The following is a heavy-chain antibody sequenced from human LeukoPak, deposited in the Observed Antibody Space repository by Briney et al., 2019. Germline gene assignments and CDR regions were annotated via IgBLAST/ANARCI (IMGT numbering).Heavy chain of an antibody. J-gene: IGHJ5*02. CDR1: GFTFLSYG. Sequence: GGSLRLSCAASGFTFLSYGMHWVRQAPGKGLEWVAFIRYDGSNKYYADSVKGRFTISRDNAKNSLYLQMSSLRAEDTAVYYCARVGVGSSADNWYDIWGQGTLVTVSS. CDR3: ARVGVGSSADNWYDI. CDR2: IRYDGSNK. V-gene: IGHV3-30*02. D-gene: IGHD2-15*01.